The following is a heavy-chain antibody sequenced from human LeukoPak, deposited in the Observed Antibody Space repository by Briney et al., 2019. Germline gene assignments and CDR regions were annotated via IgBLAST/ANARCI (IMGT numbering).Heavy chain of an antibody. D-gene: IGHD6-19*01. CDR3: ARGHPGIAVAGTDY. V-gene: IGHV3-48*04. CDR1: GFTFSSYS. J-gene: IGHJ4*02. CDR2: ISSSSSTI. Sequence: GGSLRLSCAASGFTFSSYSMNWVRQAPGKGLEWVSYISSSSSTIYYADSVKGRFTISRDNAKNSLYLQMNSLRAEDTAVYYCARGHPGIAVAGTDYWGQGTLVTVSS.